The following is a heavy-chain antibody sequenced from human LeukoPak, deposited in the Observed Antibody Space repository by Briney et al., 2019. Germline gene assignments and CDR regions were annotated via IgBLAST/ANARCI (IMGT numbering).Heavy chain of an antibody. D-gene: IGHD6-13*01. CDR1: GGSFSGYY. Sequence: SETLSLTCAVYGGSFSGYYWSWIRQPPGKGLEWIGEINHSGSTNYNPSLKSRVTISVYTSKNQFSLKLSSVTAADTAVYYCASSTSIAAAGVLDYWGQGTLVTVSS. J-gene: IGHJ4*02. CDR3: ASSTSIAAAGVLDY. V-gene: IGHV4-34*01. CDR2: INHSGST.